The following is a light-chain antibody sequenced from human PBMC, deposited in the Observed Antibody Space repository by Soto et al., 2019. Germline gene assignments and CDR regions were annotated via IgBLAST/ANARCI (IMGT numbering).Light chain of an antibody. CDR3: QQYDNLPLT. CDR1: QSISNW. V-gene: IGKV1-33*01. J-gene: IGKJ4*01. Sequence: DIQMTQSPSTLPASVGDRVTITCRASQSISNWLAWYQQKPGKAPKLLIYDASNLETGVPSTFSGRGSGTDFTFTISSLQPEEIATYDCQQYDNLPLTVGAGTKVEIK. CDR2: DAS.